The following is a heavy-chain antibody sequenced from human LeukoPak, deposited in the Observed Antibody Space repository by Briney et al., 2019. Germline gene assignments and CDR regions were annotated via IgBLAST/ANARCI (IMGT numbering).Heavy chain of an antibody. V-gene: IGHV3-20*04. CDR1: GFIFDSYD. Sequence: GGSLRLSCAASGFIFDSYDMLWVRQAPGKGLEWVATIDWSGDSTVYADSVKGRFTNSRDNARNSLYLQMNSLRAEDTAFYYCVRDRLRADSWGQGTLVSV. CDR3: VRDRLRADS. CDR2: IDWSGDST. J-gene: IGHJ4*02. D-gene: IGHD6-6*01.